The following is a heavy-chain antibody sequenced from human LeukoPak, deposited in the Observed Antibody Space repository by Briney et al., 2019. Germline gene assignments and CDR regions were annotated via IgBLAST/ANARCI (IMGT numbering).Heavy chain of an antibody. Sequence: PGGSLRLSCAASGFTFSTYAMTWVRQAPGKGLEWVSTIGGSGGTTYYADSVKGRFSISRDNSKNTLYLQMNSLRAEDTAVYYCAKSGQLDSWGRGCLVTVSS. V-gene: IGHV3-23*01. D-gene: IGHD1-26*01. CDR2: IGGSGGTT. CDR1: GFTFSTYA. CDR3: AKSGQLDS. J-gene: IGHJ5*01.